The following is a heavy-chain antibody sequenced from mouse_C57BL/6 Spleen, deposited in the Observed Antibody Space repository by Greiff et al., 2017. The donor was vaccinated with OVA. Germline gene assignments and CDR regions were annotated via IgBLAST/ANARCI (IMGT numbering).Heavy chain of an antibody. CDR2: IYPGDGDT. CDR3: ARHHSDGYDVFFDY. D-gene: IGHD2-2*01. V-gene: IGHV1-80*01. J-gene: IGHJ2*01. Sequence: VKVVESGAELVKPGASVKISCKASGYAFSSYWMNWVKQRPGKGLEWIGQIYPGDGDTNYNGKFKGKATLTADKSSSTAYMQLSSLTSEDSAVYFCARHHSDGYDVFFDYWGQGTTLTVSS. CDR1: GYAFSSYW.